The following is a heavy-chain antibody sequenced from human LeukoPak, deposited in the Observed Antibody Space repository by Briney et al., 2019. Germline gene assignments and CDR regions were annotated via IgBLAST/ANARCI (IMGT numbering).Heavy chain of an antibody. V-gene: IGHV1-8*01. J-gene: IGHJ4*02. Sequence: ASVNVSFKASGYTFTSFDIYWVRQSTGQGLEWLGWVNPNGGNTGYAQKFQGRVTMTRDTSITTDYMELSSLRSEDTDVYYCAIPDYCKRQTIYGVATTWGQGTLVTVSS. CDR3: AIPDYCKRQTIYGVATT. CDR2: VNPNGGNT. CDR1: GYTFTSFD. D-gene: IGHD3-3*01.